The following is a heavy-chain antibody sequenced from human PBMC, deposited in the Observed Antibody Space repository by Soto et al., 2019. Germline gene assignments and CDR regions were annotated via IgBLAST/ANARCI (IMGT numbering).Heavy chain of an antibody. CDR2: IYYSGST. D-gene: IGHD3-10*01. CDR3: ARVRREFDTSGPVDY. V-gene: IGHV4-31*03. J-gene: IGHJ4*02. Sequence: PSETLSLTCTVSGGSISSGGYYWSWIRQHPGKGLEWIGYIYYSGSTYYNPSLKSRVTISVDTSKNQFSLKLSSVTAADTAVYYCARVRREFDTSGPVDYWGQGTLVTVSS. CDR1: GGSISSGGYY.